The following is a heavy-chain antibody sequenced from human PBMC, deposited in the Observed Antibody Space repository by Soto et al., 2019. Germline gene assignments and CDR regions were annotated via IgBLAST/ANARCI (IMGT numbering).Heavy chain of an antibody. CDR3: ARAPAGPSPRWDV. CDR1: GGSISSGDYS. J-gene: IGHJ6*02. D-gene: IGHD3-10*01. CDR2: MYGAGLT. V-gene: IGHV4-30-2*01. Sequence: SETLSLTCTVSGGSISSGDYSWSWIRQPPGKGLEWIGYMYGAGLTYYNPSLKSRVTISVDKSKDQFSLNLSSVTAADTALYYCARAPAGPSPRWDVWGQGTTVTVSS.